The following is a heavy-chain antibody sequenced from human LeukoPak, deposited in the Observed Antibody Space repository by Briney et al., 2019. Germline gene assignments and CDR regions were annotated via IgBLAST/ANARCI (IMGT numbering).Heavy chain of an antibody. CDR1: GFTFSSYG. Sequence: GGSLRLSCAASGFTFSSYGMHWVRQAPGKGLEWVAVISYDGSNKYYADSVKGRFTISRDNSKNTLYLQMNSLRAEDTAVYYCASPRGVDTAWATFDYWGQGTLVTVSS. CDR3: ASPRGVDTAWATFDY. V-gene: IGHV3-30*03. CDR2: ISYDGSNK. D-gene: IGHD5-18*01. J-gene: IGHJ4*02.